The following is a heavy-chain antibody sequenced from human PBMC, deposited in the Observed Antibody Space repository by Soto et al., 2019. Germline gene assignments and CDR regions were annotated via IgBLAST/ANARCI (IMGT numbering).Heavy chain of an antibody. V-gene: IGHV4-34*01. CDR1: GGSFSGYF. CDR2: VNHNGRN. CDR3: ARGGSSDWQVAFDF. D-gene: IGHD6-19*01. J-gene: IGHJ3*01. Sequence: SETLSLTCAVYGGSFSGYFWNWIRQTPGKGLEWIGKVNHNGRNNYNPSLKSRVTISLDMSKNQISLKLTSVTAADTAVYYCARGGSSDWQVAFDFWGQGTMVTV.